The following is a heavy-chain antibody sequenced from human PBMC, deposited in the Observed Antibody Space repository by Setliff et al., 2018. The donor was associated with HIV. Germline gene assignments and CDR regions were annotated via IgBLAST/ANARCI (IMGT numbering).Heavy chain of an antibody. CDR3: ATHTLNNAFDI. CDR2: VYGGDSDT. Sequence: PGESLKISCKASGFDFTKYWIGWVRQMPGKGLEWMGIVYGGDSDTRYNPSFEGQVTMSADRSITTAYLQWSSLKASDTAMYFCATHTLNNAFDIWGQGTMVTVSS. J-gene: IGHJ3*02. CDR1: GFDFTKYW. V-gene: IGHV5-51*01.